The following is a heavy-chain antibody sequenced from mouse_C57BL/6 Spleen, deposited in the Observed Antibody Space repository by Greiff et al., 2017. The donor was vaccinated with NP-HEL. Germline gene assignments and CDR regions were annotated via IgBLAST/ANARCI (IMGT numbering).Heavy chain of an antibody. V-gene: IGHV1-52*01. CDR1: GYTFTSYW. Sequence: VQLQQPGAELVRPGSSVKLSCKASGYTFTSYWMHWVKQRPIQGLEWIGNIDPSDSETHYNQKFKDKATLTVDKSSSTAYMQLSSLTSEDSAVYYCARRLPYYYAMDYWGQGTSVTVSS. D-gene: IGHD5-5*01. CDR3: ARRLPYYYAMDY. J-gene: IGHJ4*01. CDR2: IDPSDSET.